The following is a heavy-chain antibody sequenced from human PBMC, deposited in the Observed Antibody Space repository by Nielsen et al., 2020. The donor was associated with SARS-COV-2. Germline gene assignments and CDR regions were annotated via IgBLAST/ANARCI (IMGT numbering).Heavy chain of an antibody. CDR2: ISSSSSYI. CDR1: GFTFSSYS. V-gene: IGHV3-21*01. D-gene: IGHD5-18*01. J-gene: IGHJ4*02. CDR3: ARDSKGLIQLWGRVGWFDY. Sequence: GESLKISCAASGFTFSSYSMNWVRQAPGKGLEWVSSISSSSSYIYYADSVKGRFTISRDNAKNSLYLQMNSLRDEDTAVYYCARDSKGLIQLWGRVGWFDYWGQGTLVTVSS.